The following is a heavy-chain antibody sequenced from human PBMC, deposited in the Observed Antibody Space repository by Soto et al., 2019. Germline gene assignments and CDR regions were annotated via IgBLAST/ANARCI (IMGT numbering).Heavy chain of an antibody. V-gene: IGHV2-5*02. CDR1: GFSLTTSGVG. Sequence: QITLNESGPTVVRPTETLTLTCRFSGFSLTTSGVGVGWIRQSXGKAPEWLALIYWDDDKRYSASLKSRLTITKXTXXXXXXLXXXXXXXXXXXXXYCAHRVLRTVFGLVTTTAIYFDFWGQGTPVAVSS. D-gene: IGHD3-3*01. CDR2: IYWDDDK. CDR3: AHRVLRTVFGLVTTTAIYFDF. J-gene: IGHJ4*02.